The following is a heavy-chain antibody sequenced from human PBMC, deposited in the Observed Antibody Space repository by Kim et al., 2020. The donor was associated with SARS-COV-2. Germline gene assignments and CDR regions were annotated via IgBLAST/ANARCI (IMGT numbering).Heavy chain of an antibody. J-gene: IGHJ4*02. CDR3: ARDKGALDY. D-gene: IGHD1-26*01. V-gene: IGHV3-7*01. CDR2: EK. Sequence: EKFYMDSGKSRFTISRDNAQSSLYLQMDSRRAEDTAVYYCARDKGALDYWGQGTLVTVSS.